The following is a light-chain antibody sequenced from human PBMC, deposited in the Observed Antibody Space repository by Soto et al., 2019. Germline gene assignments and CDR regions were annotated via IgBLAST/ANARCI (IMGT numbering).Light chain of an antibody. CDR2: DAS. J-gene: IGKJ1*01. V-gene: IGKV3-11*01. CDR1: QSLSSY. Sequence: EIVLTQSPGTLSLSPVERSILSYSSSQSLSSYLAWYQQKPGQAPRLLIYDASNRATGIPARFSGSGSGTDFTLTISSLEPEDFAVYYCQQRSNWPRWTFGQGTKVDIK. CDR3: QQRSNWPRWT.